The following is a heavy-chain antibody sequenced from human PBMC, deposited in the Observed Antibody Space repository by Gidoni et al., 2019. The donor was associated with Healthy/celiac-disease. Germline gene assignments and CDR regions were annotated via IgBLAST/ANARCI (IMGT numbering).Heavy chain of an antibody. J-gene: IGHJ3*02. V-gene: IGHV4-31*03. CDR2: IYYSGST. CDR3: AAHWRHDAFDI. Sequence: VPLQGSGPGLVKPSPTPSLPCPFSLCSISSGGYYWSWIRQHPGKGLEWIGYIYYSGSTYYNPSLKSRVTISVDTSKNQFSLKLSSVTAADTAVYYCAAHWRHDAFDIWGQGTMVTVSS. CDR1: LCSISSGGYY.